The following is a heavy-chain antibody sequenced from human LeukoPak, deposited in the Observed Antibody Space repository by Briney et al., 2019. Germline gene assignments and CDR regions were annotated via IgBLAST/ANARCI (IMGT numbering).Heavy chain of an antibody. D-gene: IGHD7-27*01. CDR1: GGSFSGYY. V-gene: IGHV4-59*01. CDR2: IYYSGST. J-gene: IGHJ4*02. CDR3: ARSTSWAFDY. Sequence: NPSETLSLTCAVYGGSFSGYYWSWIRQPPGKGLEWIGYIYYSGSTNYNPSLKSRVTISVDTSKNQFSLKLSSVTAADTAVYYCARSTSWAFDYWGQGTLVTVSS.